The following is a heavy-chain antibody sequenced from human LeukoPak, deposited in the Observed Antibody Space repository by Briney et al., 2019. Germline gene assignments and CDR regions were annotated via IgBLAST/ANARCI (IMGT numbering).Heavy chain of an antibody. CDR1: GFTFNNAW. V-gene: IGHV3-15*01. D-gene: IGHD1-1*01. Sequence: GGSLRLSCAASGFTFNNAWMSWVRQAPGKGLEWVGRIKGRFTISRDESKNTVYLQMNSLKTEDTAVYYCTTFLSGGTEAPWGQGALVTVSS. CDR3: TTFLSGGTEAP. CDR2: I. J-gene: IGHJ5*02.